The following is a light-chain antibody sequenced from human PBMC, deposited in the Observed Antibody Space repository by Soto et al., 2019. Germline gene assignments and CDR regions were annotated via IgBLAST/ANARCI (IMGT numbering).Light chain of an antibody. CDR1: QNLGSNY. V-gene: IGKV3-20*01. CDR2: GSS. CDR3: PQYGSSPPNDS. Sequence: EIVLTQSPGTLPLSPGERATLSCRASQNLGSNYLDWYQQKPGQAPRPPIYGSSSRPTGIPERFSGSRSGTGFTLTVSRLEPEDLEVYHCPQYGSSPPNDSFGQGSKLEI. J-gene: IGKJ2*03.